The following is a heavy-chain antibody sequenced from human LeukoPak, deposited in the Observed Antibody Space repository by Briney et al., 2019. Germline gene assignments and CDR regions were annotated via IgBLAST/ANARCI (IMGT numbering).Heavy chain of an antibody. CDR3: AREGSIAAAGTGAVYFDY. CDR1: GFTFSSYG. CDR2: ISGRGGNT. J-gene: IGHJ4*02. D-gene: IGHD6-13*01. Sequence: GGSLRLSCAASGFTFSSYGMSWVRQAPGKGLEWVSVISGRGGNTNYADSVKGRFIISRDNSKNTLYLQMNSLRAEDTAVYYCAREGSIAAAGTGAVYFDYWGQGTLVTVSS. V-gene: IGHV3-23*01.